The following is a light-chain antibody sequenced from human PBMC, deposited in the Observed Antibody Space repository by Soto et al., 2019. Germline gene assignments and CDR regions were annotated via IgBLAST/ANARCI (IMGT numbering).Light chain of an antibody. CDR3: QQRPNWPLT. V-gene: IGKV3-11*01. CDR1: QSISSH. J-gene: IGKJ4*01. CDR2: DVS. Sequence: SPGERATLSCRASQSISSHLAWYQQKPGQAPRLLMYDVSNRATDIPARFSGSGSGTDFTLTISSLEPEDFAVYYCQQRPNWPLTFGGGTKVEIK.